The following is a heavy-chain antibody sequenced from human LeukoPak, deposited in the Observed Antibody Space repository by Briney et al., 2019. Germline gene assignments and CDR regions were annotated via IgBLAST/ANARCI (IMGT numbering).Heavy chain of an antibody. CDR3: ARVSSGYTNWFDP. D-gene: IGHD3-22*01. CDR1: GGSISSYY. V-gene: IGHV4-59*01. J-gene: IGHJ5*02. CDR2: INYSGST. Sequence: SETLSLTCTVSGGSISSYYWSWIRQPPGKGLEWIGYINYSGSTNYNPSLKSRVTISVDTSKNQFSLKLSSVTAADTAVYYCARVSSGYTNWFDPWGQGTLVTVSS.